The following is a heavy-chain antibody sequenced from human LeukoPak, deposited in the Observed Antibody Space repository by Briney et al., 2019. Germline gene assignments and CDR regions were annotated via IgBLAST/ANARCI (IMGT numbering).Heavy chain of an antibody. Sequence: PGGSLRLSCAASGFTFSSYSMNSVRQGPGKGLEWVSSISSSSSYIYYADSVKGRFTISRDNAKNSLYLQMNSLRAEDTAVYYCAREVDIRDSSGRGNAFDIWGQGTMVTVSS. CDR1: GFTFSSYS. D-gene: IGHD3-22*01. V-gene: IGHV3-21*01. J-gene: IGHJ3*02. CDR2: ISSSSSYI. CDR3: AREVDIRDSSGRGNAFDI.